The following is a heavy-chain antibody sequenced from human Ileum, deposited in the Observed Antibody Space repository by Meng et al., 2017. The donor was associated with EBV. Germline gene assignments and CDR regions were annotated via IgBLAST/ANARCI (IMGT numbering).Heavy chain of an antibody. D-gene: IGHD2-2*01. CDR1: CGSISSIIDY. Sequence: GLLMPSAPLSLTCTASCGSISSIIDYRGWIRQPTGKELEWIGSIYYSGSTYYNPSLKSRVTTSVDTSKNQFSLKLSSVTAADTAVYYCVRSIVVVPAAIYYWGQGTLVTVAS. J-gene: IGHJ4*02. CDR3: VRSIVVVPAAIYY. V-gene: IGHV4-39*01. CDR2: IYYSGST.